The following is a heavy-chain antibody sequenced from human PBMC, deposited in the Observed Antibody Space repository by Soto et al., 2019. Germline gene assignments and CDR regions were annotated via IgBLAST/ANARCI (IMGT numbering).Heavy chain of an antibody. D-gene: IGHD3-10*01. Sequence: PSETLSLTCTVSGGPISSYYWSWIRQPPGKGLEWIGYIYYSGSTNYNPSLKSRVTISVDTSKNQFSPKLSSVTAADTAVYYCARSGLWFGELVYYYYYGMDVWGQGTTVTV. CDR1: GGPISSYY. V-gene: IGHV4-59*01. J-gene: IGHJ6*02. CDR3: ARSGLWFGELVYYYYYGMDV. CDR2: IYYSGST.